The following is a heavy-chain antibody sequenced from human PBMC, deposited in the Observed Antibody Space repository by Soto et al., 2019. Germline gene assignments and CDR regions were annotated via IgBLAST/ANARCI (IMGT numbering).Heavy chain of an antibody. CDR2: ISAYNGNT. D-gene: IGHD3-9*01. Sequence: ASVKVSCKASGYTFTSYGISWVRQAPGQGLEWMGWISAYNGNTNYAQKLQGRVTMTTDTSTSTAYMELRSLRSDDTAVYYCARSPYDILTGYYTNYYYYYMDVWGKGTTVTVSS. CDR3: ARSPYDILTGYYTNYYYYYMDV. J-gene: IGHJ6*03. V-gene: IGHV1-18*01. CDR1: GYTFTSYG.